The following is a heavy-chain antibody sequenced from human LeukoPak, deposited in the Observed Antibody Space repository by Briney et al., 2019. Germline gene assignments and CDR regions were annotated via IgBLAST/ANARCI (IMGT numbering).Heavy chain of an antibody. J-gene: IGHJ6*02. CDR2: IIPILGIA. V-gene: IGHV1-69*04. CDR1: GGTFSSYA. CDR3: ARQSVSYYGMDV. Sequence: GASVKVSCKASGGTFSSYAISWVRQAPGQGLEWMGRIIPILGIANYAQKFQGRVTITADKSTSTAYMELSSLRSEDTAVYYCARQSVSYYGMDVWGQGTTVTVSS.